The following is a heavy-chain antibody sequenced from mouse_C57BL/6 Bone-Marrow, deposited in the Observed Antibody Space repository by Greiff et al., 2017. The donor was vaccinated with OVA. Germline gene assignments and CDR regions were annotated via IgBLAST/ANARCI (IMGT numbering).Heavy chain of an antibody. CDR2: ISSGGSYT. J-gene: IGHJ4*01. D-gene: IGHD1-1*01. Sequence: VQLKESGGDLVKPGGSLKLSCAASGFTFSSYGMSWVRQTPDKRLEWVGTISSGGSYTYYPDSVKGRFTISRDNAKNTLYLQMSSLKSEDTAMYYCARRDYYGSSYYAMDYWGQGTSVTVSS. V-gene: IGHV5-6*01. CDR3: ARRDYYGSSYYAMDY. CDR1: GFTFSSYG.